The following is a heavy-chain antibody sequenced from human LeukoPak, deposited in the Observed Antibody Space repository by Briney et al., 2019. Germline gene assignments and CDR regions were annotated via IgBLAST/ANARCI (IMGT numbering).Heavy chain of an antibody. Sequence: PGGSLRLSCAASGFTFSSYGMHWVRQAPGKGLEGVAVISYDGSNKYYADSVKGRFTISRDNSKNTLCLQMNSLRAEDTAVYYCAKDFRGRAFGELFSLSYFDYWGQGTLVTVSS. CDR2: ISYDGSNK. J-gene: IGHJ4*02. V-gene: IGHV3-30*18. D-gene: IGHD3-10*01. CDR3: AKDFRGRAFGELFSLSYFDY. CDR1: GFTFSSYG.